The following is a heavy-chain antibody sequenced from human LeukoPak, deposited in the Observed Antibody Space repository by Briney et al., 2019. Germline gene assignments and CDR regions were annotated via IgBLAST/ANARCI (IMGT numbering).Heavy chain of an antibody. Sequence: SETLSLTCTVSGGSISSSNYYWGWIRQPPGKGLEWIGYIYYSGSTYYNPSLKSRVTISVDTSKNQFSLKLTSVTAADTAVYYCARARDILVVVAAHGAFDIWGQGTMVTVSS. CDR3: ARARDILVVVAAHGAFDI. CDR2: IYYSGST. V-gene: IGHV4-39*07. CDR1: GGSISSSNYY. D-gene: IGHD2-15*01. J-gene: IGHJ3*02.